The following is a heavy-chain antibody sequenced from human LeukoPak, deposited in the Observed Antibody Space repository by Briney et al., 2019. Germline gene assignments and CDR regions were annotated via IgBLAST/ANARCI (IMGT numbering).Heavy chain of an antibody. J-gene: IGHJ4*02. Sequence: SQTLSLTCTVSGGSISSGSYYWSWIRQPPGKGLEWIGRIYTSGSTNYNPSLKSRVTISVDTSKNQFSLKLSSVTAADTAVYYCATTYYYDSSGLYYWGQGTLVTVSS. V-gene: IGHV4-61*02. CDR2: IYTSGST. CDR1: GGSISSGSYY. D-gene: IGHD3-22*01. CDR3: ATTYYYDSSGLYY.